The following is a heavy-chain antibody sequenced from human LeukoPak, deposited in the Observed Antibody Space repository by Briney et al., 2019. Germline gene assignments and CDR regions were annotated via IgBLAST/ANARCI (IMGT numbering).Heavy chain of an antibody. CDR2: IYHSGST. D-gene: IGHD1-7*01. Sequence: SQTLSLTCAVSGGSISSGGYSWSWIRQPPGKGLEWIGYIYHSGSTYYNPSLKSRVTISVDRSKNQFSLKLSSVTAADTAVYYCARAIGNWNYGEGADAFDIWGQGTMVTVSS. CDR3: ARAIGNWNYGEGADAFDI. V-gene: IGHV4-30-2*01. CDR1: GGSISSGGYS. J-gene: IGHJ3*02.